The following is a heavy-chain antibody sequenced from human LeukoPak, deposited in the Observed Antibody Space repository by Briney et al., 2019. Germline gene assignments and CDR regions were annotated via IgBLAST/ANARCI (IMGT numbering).Heavy chain of an antibody. Sequence: SETLSLTCTVSGGSISSYYWSWIRQPPGKGLEWIGYIYYSGSTNYNPSLKSRVTISVDTSKNQLSLKLSSVTAADTAVYYCARGGRSGYYNYYFDYWGQGTLVTVSS. CDR1: GGSISSYY. D-gene: IGHD3-22*01. CDR2: IYYSGST. CDR3: ARGGRSGYYNYYFDY. J-gene: IGHJ4*02. V-gene: IGHV4-59*01.